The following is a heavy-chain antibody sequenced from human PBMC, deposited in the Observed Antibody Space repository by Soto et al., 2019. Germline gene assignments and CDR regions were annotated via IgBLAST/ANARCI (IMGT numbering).Heavy chain of an antibody. CDR3: AGGLTIFGVDAYNWFGP. V-gene: IGHV1-8*01. CDR1: GYTFTSYD. J-gene: IGHJ5*02. D-gene: IGHD3-3*01. Sequence: ASVKVSCKASGYTFTSYDINWVRQATGQGLEWMGWMNPNSGNTGYAQKFQGRVTMTRNTSISTAYMELSSLRSEDTAVYYCAGGLTIFGVDAYNWFGPWGQGTLVTVSS. CDR2: MNPNSGNT.